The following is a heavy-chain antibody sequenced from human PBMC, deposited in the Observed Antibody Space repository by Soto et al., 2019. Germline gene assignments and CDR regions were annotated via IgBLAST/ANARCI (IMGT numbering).Heavy chain of an antibody. CDR3: AKGRASDCPGCTQDY. Sequence: GGSLRLSCAASGFTFSGSAMNWVRQAPGKGLEWVSAITASGGATNYADSVKGRFTISRDNSKNTLYLQMNSLRAEDTAVYYCAKGRASDCPGCTQDYWGQGTLVTVSS. D-gene: IGHD2-21*02. J-gene: IGHJ4*02. V-gene: IGHV3-23*01. CDR2: ITASGGAT. CDR1: GFTFSGSA.